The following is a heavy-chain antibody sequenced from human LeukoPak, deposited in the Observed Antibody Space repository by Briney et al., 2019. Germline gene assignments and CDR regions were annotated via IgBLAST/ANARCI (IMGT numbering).Heavy chain of an antibody. J-gene: IGHJ4*02. CDR3: SRGRADGYSGYDFGDY. V-gene: IGHV1-2*02. D-gene: IGHD5-12*01. CDR2: INPNSGGT. Sequence: ASVKVSCKASGYTFTGYYMHWVRQAPGQGLEWMGWINPNSGGTDYAQKFQGRFTMARDTSISTAYMELSSLTSDDTAVYYCSRGRADGYSGYDFGDYWGQGTLVTVSS. CDR1: GYTFTGYY.